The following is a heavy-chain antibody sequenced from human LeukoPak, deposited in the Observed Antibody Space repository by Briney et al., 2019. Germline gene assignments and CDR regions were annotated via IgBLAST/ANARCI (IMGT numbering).Heavy chain of an antibody. Sequence: PSETLSLTCAVYGGSFSGYYWSWIRQPPGKGLEWIGEINHGGSTNYNPSLKGRVTMSVDTSKNQVSLKVTSVTAADTAVYYCARGPHCSGGSCYSPAFDYWGQGTLVTVSS. V-gene: IGHV4-34*01. CDR2: INHGGST. CDR3: ARGPHCSGGSCYSPAFDY. CDR1: GGSFSGYY. J-gene: IGHJ4*02. D-gene: IGHD2-15*01.